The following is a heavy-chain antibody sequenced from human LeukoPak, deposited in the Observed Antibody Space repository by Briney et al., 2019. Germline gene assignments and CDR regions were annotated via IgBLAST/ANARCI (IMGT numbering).Heavy chain of an antibody. CDR3: ARESGGALAYDAFDI. Sequence: PGGSLRLSCAASGFTFSSYWMSWVRQAPGKGLDWVANIKQDGSEKYYVDSVKGRFTISRDNAKNSLYLQMNSLRAEDTAVYYCARESGGALAYDAFDIWGQGTMVTVSS. D-gene: IGHD2-8*02. V-gene: IGHV3-7*01. J-gene: IGHJ3*02. CDR1: GFTFSSYW. CDR2: IKQDGSEK.